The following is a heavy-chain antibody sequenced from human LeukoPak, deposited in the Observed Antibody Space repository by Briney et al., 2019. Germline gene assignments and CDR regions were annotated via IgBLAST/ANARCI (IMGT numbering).Heavy chain of an antibody. D-gene: IGHD6-19*01. V-gene: IGHV3-48*01. J-gene: IGHJ4*02. CDR2: ISSGSSSR. CDR3: AREAGSGWLDY. CDR1: GFTFNTFD. Sequence: GGSLRLSCAASGFTFNTFDMTWVRQAPGKGLEWVSYISSGSSSRYYADSVKGRFTISRDNAKNSLYLQMNSLRAEDTAVYYCAREAGSGWLDYWGQGTLVTVSS.